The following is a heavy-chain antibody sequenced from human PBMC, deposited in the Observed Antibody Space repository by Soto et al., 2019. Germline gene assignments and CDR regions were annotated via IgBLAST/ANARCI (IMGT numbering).Heavy chain of an antibody. CDR3: ARDHIVVVVAATRDYYYGMDV. Sequence: QVQLQESGPGLVKPSGTLSLTCAVSGDSISSSNWWSWVRQPPGKGLEWIGEIYHSGSTNYNPSRKSRVTISVDKSKNQFSLKLSSVTAADTAVYYCARDHIVVVVAATRDYYYGMDVWGQGTTVTVSS. CDR2: IYHSGST. D-gene: IGHD2-15*01. V-gene: IGHV4-4*02. CDR1: GDSISSSNW. J-gene: IGHJ6*02.